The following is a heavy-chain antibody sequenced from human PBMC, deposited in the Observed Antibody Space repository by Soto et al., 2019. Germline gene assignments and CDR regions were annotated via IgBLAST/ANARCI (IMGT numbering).Heavy chain of an antibody. CDR2: ISSSSSYI. V-gene: IGHV3-21*01. CDR3: ARDYYGSGSSFGIDP. J-gene: IGHJ5*02. CDR1: GFTFSSYS. Sequence: GGSLRLSCAASGFTFSSYSMNWVRQPPGKGLQWVSSISSSSSYIYSGDSVRGRFTISRDKAKNSLYLQMNSLRAEDTAVYYCARDYYGSGSSFGIDPWGQGTLVTVSS. D-gene: IGHD3-10*01.